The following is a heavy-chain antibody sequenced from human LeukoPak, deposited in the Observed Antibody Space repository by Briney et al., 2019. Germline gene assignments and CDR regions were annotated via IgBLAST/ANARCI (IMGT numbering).Heavy chain of an antibody. Sequence: PSETLSLTCTVSGDSISTYYWSWIRQPPGKGLEWIGYIYYRVTSDYNPSLKSRVTMSVDMSTRQVSLKLSSVTAADTAVYYCARAVGGDGSGSLWGPGTLVTVSS. CDR2: IYYRVTS. D-gene: IGHD3-10*01. CDR1: GDSISTYY. J-gene: IGHJ4*02. V-gene: IGHV4-59*01. CDR3: ARAVGGDGSGSL.